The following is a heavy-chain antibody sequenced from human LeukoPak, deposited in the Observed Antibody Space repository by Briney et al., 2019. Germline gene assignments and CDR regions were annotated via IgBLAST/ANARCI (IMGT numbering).Heavy chain of an antibody. CDR3: AVGGVYLRGGAEAFDI. D-gene: IGHD3-10*01. J-gene: IGHJ3*02. CDR1: GGSISSSNW. Sequence: SETLSLTCAVSGGSISSSNWWSWVRQPPGKGLEWIGEIYHSGSTNYNPSLKSRVTISVDKSKNQFSLKLSSVTAADTAVYYCAVGGVYLRGGAEAFDIWGQGTMVTVSS. CDR2: IYHSGST. V-gene: IGHV4-4*02.